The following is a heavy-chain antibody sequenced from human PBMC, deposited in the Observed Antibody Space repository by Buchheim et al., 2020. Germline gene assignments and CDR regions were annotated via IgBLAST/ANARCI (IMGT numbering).Heavy chain of an antibody. J-gene: IGHJ6*02. Sequence: EVQLVQSGAEVKKPGESLRISCKGSGYSFTSYWISWVRQMPGKGLEWMGRIDPSDSYTNYSPSFQGHVTISADKSISTAYPQWSSLKASDTAMYYCASRSGWDVNYYYYGMDVWGQGTT. CDR2: IDPSDSYT. CDR3: ASRSGWDVNYYYYGMDV. V-gene: IGHV5-10-1*03. CDR1: GYSFTSYW. D-gene: IGHD1-26*01.